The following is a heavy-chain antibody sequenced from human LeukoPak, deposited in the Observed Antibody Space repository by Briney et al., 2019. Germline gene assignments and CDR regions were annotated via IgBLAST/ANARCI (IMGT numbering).Heavy chain of an antibody. V-gene: IGHV1-8*01. CDR1: GYTFISYD. Sequence: ASVKVSCKASGYTFISYDINWVRQATGQGLEWMGWMSPNSGNTGYAQKFQGRVTMTRNTSISTAYMELSSLRSEDTAVYYCARRGATSPPNIYCGGDCYTRNWFDPWGQGTQVTVSS. CDR2: MSPNSGNT. D-gene: IGHD2-21*01. CDR3: ARRGATSPPNIYCGGDCYTRNWFDP. J-gene: IGHJ5*02.